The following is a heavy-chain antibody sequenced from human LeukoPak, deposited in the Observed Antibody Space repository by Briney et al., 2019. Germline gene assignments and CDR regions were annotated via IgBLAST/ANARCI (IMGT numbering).Heavy chain of an antibody. Sequence: GASVKASCKASGYTFTNYYIHWVRQAPGQGLEWMGVISPNGASTTYAQKLQGRVTVTRDTSTSTVYMELSSLRSEDTAMYYCARDPRNRNDGFYYYMDVWGQGTTVTVSS. CDR1: GYTFTNYY. J-gene: IGHJ6*03. D-gene: IGHD1-1*01. CDR2: ISPNGAST. CDR3: ARDPRNRNDGFYYYMDV. V-gene: IGHV1-46*03.